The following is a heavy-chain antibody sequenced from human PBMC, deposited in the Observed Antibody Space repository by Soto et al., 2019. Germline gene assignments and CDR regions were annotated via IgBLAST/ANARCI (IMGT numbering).Heavy chain of an antibody. CDR1: GFTFSSYG. CDR2: IWYDGSNK. D-gene: IGHD3-10*01. CDR3: ASTGMESYYYGMDV. Sequence: HPGGSLRLSCAASGFTFSSYGMHWVRQAPGKGLEWVAVIWYDGSNKYYADSVKGRFTISRDNSKNTLYLQMNSLRAEDTAVYYCASTGMESYYYGMDVWGQGTTVTVSS. V-gene: IGHV3-33*01. J-gene: IGHJ6*02.